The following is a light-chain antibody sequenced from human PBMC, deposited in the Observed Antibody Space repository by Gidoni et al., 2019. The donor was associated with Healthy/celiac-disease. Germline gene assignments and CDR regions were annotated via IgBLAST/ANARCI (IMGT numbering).Light chain of an antibody. CDR2: DVS. CDR1: SSDVGGYNY. V-gene: IGLV2-11*01. J-gene: IGLJ3*02. Sequence: QSALTPPRSVSWSPGPSVTISCTGTSSDVGGYNYVSWYQQHPGKAPKLMIYDVSKRPSGVPDRFSGSKSGNTASLTISGLQAEDEADYYCCSYAGSYTWVFGGGTKLTV. CDR3: CSYAGSYTWV.